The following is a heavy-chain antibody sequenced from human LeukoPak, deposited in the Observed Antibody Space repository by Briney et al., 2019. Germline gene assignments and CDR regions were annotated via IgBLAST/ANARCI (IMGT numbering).Heavy chain of an antibody. CDR2: ISYSGST. CDR1: GGSITPYY. Sequence: PSETLSLTCTVSGGSITPYYWIWIRQPPGKGLEWIGYISYSGSTNYNPSLKSRLAISVDTSKNQLSLKLTSVTAADTAVYYCVRLVGHSGGYYPYYFDYWGQGTLVTVSS. V-gene: IGHV4-59*08. D-gene: IGHD3-22*01. CDR3: VRLVGHSGGYYPYYFDY. J-gene: IGHJ4*02.